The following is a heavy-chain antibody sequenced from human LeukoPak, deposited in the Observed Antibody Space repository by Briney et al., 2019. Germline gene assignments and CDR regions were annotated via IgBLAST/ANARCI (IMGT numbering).Heavy chain of an antibody. V-gene: IGHV7-4-1*02. CDR3: ASGAIPMVRGGNWFDP. CDR1: GYTFTINA. Sequence: ASVKVSCKASGYTFTINAMYWVRQPPGQGREWRGWINTNTGNPTYAQGFTRRFVFPSDTSASTPFLQISSPKAEDTAVYYSASGAIPMVRGGNWFDPWGQGTLVTVSS. CDR2: INTNTGNP. J-gene: IGHJ5*02. D-gene: IGHD3-10*01.